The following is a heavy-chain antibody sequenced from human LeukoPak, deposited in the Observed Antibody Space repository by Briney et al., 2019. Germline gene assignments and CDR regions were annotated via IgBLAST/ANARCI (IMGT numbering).Heavy chain of an antibody. J-gene: IGHJ4*02. Sequence: GGSLRLSCAASGFTFSNAWMSWVRQAPGKGLEWVGRIKSRTGGGTTDYAAPVRGRFTISRDDSKNTLYLQMNSLKTEDRAVYYCTTDLGHCSGGRCYSDDYWGQGTLVTVSS. CDR2: IKSRTGGGTT. D-gene: IGHD2-15*01. V-gene: IGHV3-15*01. CDR3: TTDLGHCSGGRCYSDDY. CDR1: GFTFSNAW.